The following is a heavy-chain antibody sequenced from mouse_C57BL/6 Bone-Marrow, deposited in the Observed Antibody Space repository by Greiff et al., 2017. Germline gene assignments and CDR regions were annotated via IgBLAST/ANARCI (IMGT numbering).Heavy chain of an antibody. CDR3: SSQVTTVLATKYFDV. CDR1: GFTFSSYT. CDR2: ISGGGGDT. D-gene: IGHD1-1*01. V-gene: IGHV5-9*01. Sequence: DVMLVESGGGLVKPGGSLKLSCAASGFTFSSYTMSWVRQTPEKRLQWVAAISGGGGDTNYTDSVKGRFTISRDNDKNFLYLPMSSLRSEDTALYYCSSQVTTVLATKYFDVWGTGTTVTVSS. J-gene: IGHJ1*03.